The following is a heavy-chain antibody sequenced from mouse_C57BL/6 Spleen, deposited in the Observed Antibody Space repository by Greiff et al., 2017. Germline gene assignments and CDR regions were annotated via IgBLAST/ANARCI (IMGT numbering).Heavy chain of an antibody. CDR3: ARDYYGSISFDY. Sequence: QVQLQQPGAELVKPGASVKMSCKASGYTFTSYWITWVKQRPGQGLEWIGDIYPGSGSTNYNEKFKSKATLTVDTSSSTAYMQLSSLTSEDSAVYYCARDYYGSISFDYWGQGTTLTVSS. V-gene: IGHV1-55*01. CDR1: GYTFTSYW. CDR2: IYPGSGST. D-gene: IGHD1-1*01. J-gene: IGHJ2*01.